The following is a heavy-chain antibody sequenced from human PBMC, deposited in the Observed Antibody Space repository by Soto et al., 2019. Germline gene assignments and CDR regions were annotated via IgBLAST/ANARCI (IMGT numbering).Heavy chain of an antibody. V-gene: IGHV1-46*01. D-gene: IGHD6-19*01. J-gene: IGHJ6*02. Sequence: ASVKISCKASGYTFTSYYMHGVRQAPGQGLEWMGIINPSGGSTSYAQKFQGRVTMTRDTSTSTVYMELSSLRSEDTAVYYCAWLQIAVAGTNYYYYGMGVWGQGTTVTVSS. CDR3: AWLQIAVAGTNYYYYGMGV. CDR2: INPSGGST. CDR1: GYTFTSYY.